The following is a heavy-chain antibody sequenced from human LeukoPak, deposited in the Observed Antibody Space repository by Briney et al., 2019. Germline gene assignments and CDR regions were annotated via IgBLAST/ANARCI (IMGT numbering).Heavy chain of an antibody. CDR2: IFPSGGEI. Sequence: GGSLRLSCAASGFTFNSYAMSWVRQAPVKGLEWVSSIFPSGGEIHYADSVRGRFTISRDNSKNTLYLQMNSLRAEDTAVYYCAKILDRYSSSWAGFDYWGQGTLVTVSS. D-gene: IGHD6-13*01. V-gene: IGHV3-23*01. CDR3: AKILDRYSSSWAGFDY. CDR1: GFTFNSYA. J-gene: IGHJ4*02.